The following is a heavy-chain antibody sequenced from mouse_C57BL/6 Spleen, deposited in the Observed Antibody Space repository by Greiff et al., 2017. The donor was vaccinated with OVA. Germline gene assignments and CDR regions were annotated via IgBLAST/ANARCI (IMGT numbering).Heavy chain of an antibody. CDR1: GFTFSSYG. Sequence: EVQLVESGGDLVKPGGSLKLSCAASGFTFSSYGMSWVRQTPDKRLEWVATISSGGSYTYYPDSVTGRFPISRSNAKNTLYLQMSSLKSEDTAMYYCARGQFITAVVAPHWYFDVWGTGTTVTVSS. CDR2: ISSGGSYT. D-gene: IGHD1-1*01. CDR3: ARGQFITAVVAPHWYFDV. V-gene: IGHV5-6*01. J-gene: IGHJ1*03.